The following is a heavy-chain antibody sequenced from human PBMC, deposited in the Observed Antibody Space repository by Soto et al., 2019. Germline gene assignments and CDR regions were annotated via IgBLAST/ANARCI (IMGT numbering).Heavy chain of an antibody. D-gene: IGHD3-22*01. J-gene: IGHJ6*02. CDR1: GFTFSSYG. Sequence: PGGSLRLSCAASGFTFSSYGMHWVRQAPGKGLEWVAVISYDGSNKYYADSVRGRFTTSRDNSKNTLYLQMNSLRAEDTAVYYCAKDMGQAKQDSSGYYYNYYGMDVWGQGTTVTVSS. V-gene: IGHV3-30*18. CDR3: AKDMGQAKQDSSGYYYNYYGMDV. CDR2: ISYDGSNK.